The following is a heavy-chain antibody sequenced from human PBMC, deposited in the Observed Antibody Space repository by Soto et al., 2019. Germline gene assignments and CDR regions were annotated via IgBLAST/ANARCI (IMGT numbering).Heavy chain of an antibody. CDR2: ISGSGGST. CDR3: AKRFSSGVAARPDY. Sequence: PGGSLRLSCAASGFTFSSYAMSWVRQAPGKGLEWVSAISGSGGSTYYADSVKGRFTISRDNSKNTLYLQMNSLRAEDTAVYYCAKRFSSGVAARPDYWGQGTLVTVSS. V-gene: IGHV3-23*01. D-gene: IGHD6-6*01. CDR1: GFTFSSYA. J-gene: IGHJ4*02.